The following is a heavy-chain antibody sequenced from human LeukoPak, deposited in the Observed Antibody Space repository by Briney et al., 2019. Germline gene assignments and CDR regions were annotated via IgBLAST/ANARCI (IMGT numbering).Heavy chain of an antibody. Sequence: GGSLRLSCAASGFTFSTYAMNWVRQAPGKGLEWVSAISGSGGSTYYADSVKGRFTISRDNSKNTLYLQMNSLSAEDTAVYYCAKDDVPSNWGTLGLFDYWGQGTLVTVSS. D-gene: IGHD7-27*01. CDR2: ISGSGGST. CDR1: GFTFSTYA. V-gene: IGHV3-23*01. J-gene: IGHJ4*02. CDR3: AKDDVPSNWGTLGLFDY.